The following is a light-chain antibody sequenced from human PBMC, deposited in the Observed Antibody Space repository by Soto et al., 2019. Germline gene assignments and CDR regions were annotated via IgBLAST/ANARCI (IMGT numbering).Light chain of an antibody. V-gene: IGLV4-69*02. Sequence: QLVLTQSPSAAASLGASVKLTCTLSSGHSSYAIAWHQKKTEKGSRYLMKLNSDGSHSKGDGVPDRYSGSSSGAERSLLISSLQSEDEADYFCQTWGTGTVIFGGGTKLTVL. J-gene: IGLJ2*01. CDR3: QTWGTGTVI. CDR2: LNSDGSH. CDR1: SGHSSYA.